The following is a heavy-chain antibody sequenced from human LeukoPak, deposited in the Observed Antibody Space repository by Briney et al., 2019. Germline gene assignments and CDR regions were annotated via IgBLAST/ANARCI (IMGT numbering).Heavy chain of an antibody. CDR1: RFTFGDHA. D-gene: IGHD2-15*01. Sequence: GGSLRLSCTASRFTFGDHAMSWVRQAPGKGLEWVGRIKSKTDGGTTDYAAPVKGRFTISRDDSKNTLYLEMNSLKTEDTAVYYCTREEGLSDYWGQGTLVTVSS. CDR3: TREEGLSDY. V-gene: IGHV3-15*01. J-gene: IGHJ4*02. CDR2: IKSKTDGGTT.